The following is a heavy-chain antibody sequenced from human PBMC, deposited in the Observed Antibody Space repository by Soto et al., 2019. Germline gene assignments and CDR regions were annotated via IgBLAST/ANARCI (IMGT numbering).Heavy chain of an antibody. CDR2: ISWKSDSI. D-gene: IGHD3-3*01. Sequence: GGSLRLSCAASGFTFDDYSMHWVRQAPGKGLEWVSGISWKSDSIDYADSVKGRFTISRDNSKNTVYLQMNSLRAEDTAVYYCAKGEWLDGYWGQGTLVTVSS. CDR3: AKGEWLDGY. V-gene: IGHV3-9*01. J-gene: IGHJ4*02. CDR1: GFTFDDYS.